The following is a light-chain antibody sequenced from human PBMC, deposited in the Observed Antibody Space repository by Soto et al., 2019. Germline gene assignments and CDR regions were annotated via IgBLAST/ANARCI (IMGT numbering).Light chain of an antibody. Sequence: EIVMTQSPATLSVSPGERANLSCRASQSVSSNFAWYQQRPAQAPRLLIYDVFTRATGVPTRFSGRRSGTEFTLTISSRQSEDFAVYYCQQYHDWPLTFGGGTRVEI. J-gene: IGKJ4*01. V-gene: IGKV3D-15*01. CDR1: QSVSSN. CDR2: DVF. CDR3: QQYHDWPLT.